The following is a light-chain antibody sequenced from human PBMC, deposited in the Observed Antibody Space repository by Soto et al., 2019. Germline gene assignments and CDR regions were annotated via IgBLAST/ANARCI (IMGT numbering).Light chain of an antibody. V-gene: IGLV1-44*01. CDR3: ATWDDSLNGRV. J-gene: IGLJ3*02. CDR1: SSNIGSNT. CDR2: INN. Sequence: QPVLTQPPSASGTPGQRVTISCSGSSSNIGSNTVNWYQQLPGPAPKLLIYINNQRPSGVPDRFSGSKSGTSASLAISGLQSVDEADYYWATWDDSLNGRVFGGGTKLPVL.